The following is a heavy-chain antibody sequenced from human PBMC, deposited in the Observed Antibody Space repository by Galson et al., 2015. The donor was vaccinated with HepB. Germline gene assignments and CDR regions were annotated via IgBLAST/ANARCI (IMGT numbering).Heavy chain of an antibody. CDR1: GSTFTPYG. Sequence: SVKVSCKASGSTFTPYGLHWVRQAPGHGLEWMGWINAGNGNTTYSQRFQDRVTITRDTSANTAYMRLSSLRPEDTAVYFCAREHDNMSYTAVPARRCYSQFYGMDVWGQGTTVPVSS. V-gene: IGHV1-3*01. CDR2: INAGNGNT. CDR3: AREHDNMSYTAVPARRCYSQFYGMDV. J-gene: IGHJ6*02. D-gene: IGHD5-18*01.